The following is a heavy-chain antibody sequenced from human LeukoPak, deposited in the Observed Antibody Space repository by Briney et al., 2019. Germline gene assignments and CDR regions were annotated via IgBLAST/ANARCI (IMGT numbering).Heavy chain of an antibody. CDR2: IYPDDSDT. CDR3: ARPNITSYYDSRGYDAFDV. Sequence: GQSLKISCKGSGYRFNAYWIAWVRQMPGKGLEWMGIIYPDDSDTRYSPSFQGQVTISADKSVRTAYLQWSSLKASDTAMYYCARPNITSYYDSRGYDAFDVWGQGTMVTVSS. CDR1: GYRFNAYW. D-gene: IGHD3-22*01. V-gene: IGHV5-51*01. J-gene: IGHJ3*01.